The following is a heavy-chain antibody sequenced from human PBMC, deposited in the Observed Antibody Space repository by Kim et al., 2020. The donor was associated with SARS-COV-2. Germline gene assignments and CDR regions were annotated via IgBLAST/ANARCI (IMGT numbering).Heavy chain of an antibody. D-gene: IGHD3-10*01. CDR3: ARGAVAGGFDP. V-gene: IGHV4-34*01. CDR2: T. Sequence: TNYSPSLKSRVTISVDTSKNQFSLKLRSVTAADTAVYYCARGAVAGGFDPWGQGTLVTVSS. J-gene: IGHJ5*02.